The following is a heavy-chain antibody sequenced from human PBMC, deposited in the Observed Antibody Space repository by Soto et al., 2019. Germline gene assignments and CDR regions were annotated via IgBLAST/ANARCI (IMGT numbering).Heavy chain of an antibody. CDR1: GFNFNYA. D-gene: IGHD2-21*01. J-gene: IGHJ4*02. CDR3: ARDAVYNDGLWLASD. Sequence: DVQLLESGGGLVQPGGSLRLSCLFSGFNFNYAIIWVRQAPGKGQEWVSGITGGGSTQYAASVKGRFTISRDNSKKTVALQMNSLRVEDTAMYCCARDAVYNDGLWLASDWGQGTQVTVS. CDR2: ITGGGST. V-gene: IGHV3-23*01.